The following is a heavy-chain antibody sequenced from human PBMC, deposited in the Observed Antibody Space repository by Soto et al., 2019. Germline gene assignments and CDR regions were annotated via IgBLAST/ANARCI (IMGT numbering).Heavy chain of an antibody. CDR1: GGSISSYY. V-gene: IGHV4-4*07. D-gene: IGHD5-12*01. CDR3: ARDGGSNIVATAPFGMDV. J-gene: IGHJ6*02. Sequence: PSETLSLTXTVSGGSISSYYWSWIRQPAGKGLEWIGRIYTSGSTNYNPSLKSRVTMSVDTSKNQFSLKLSSVTAADTAVYYCARDGGSNIVATAPFGMDVWGQGTTVTVS. CDR2: IYTSGST.